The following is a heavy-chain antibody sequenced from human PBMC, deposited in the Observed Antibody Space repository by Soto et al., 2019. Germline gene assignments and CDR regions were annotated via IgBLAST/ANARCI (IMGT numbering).Heavy chain of an antibody. V-gene: IGHV1-3*01. CDR1: GYTFTDYA. CDR2: INAGNGNT. J-gene: IGHJ4*02. CDR3: ADDVDTAMSN. D-gene: IGHD5-18*01. Sequence: GASVKVSCKASGYTFTDYAMHWVRQAPGQRLEWMGWINAGNGNTKYSQTFQGRVAITRDTSASTAYMEVSSLRSEDTAVYYCADDVDTAMSNWGQGTLVTVSS.